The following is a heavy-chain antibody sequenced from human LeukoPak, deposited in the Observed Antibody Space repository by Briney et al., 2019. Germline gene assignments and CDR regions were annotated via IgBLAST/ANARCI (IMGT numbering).Heavy chain of an antibody. CDR3: ASAVLSDDAFDI. CDR1: GYSFDSFW. V-gene: IGHV5-51*01. D-gene: IGHD1-1*01. J-gene: IGHJ3*02. Sequence: GESLKISCKGSGYSFDSFWINWVRQLPGKGLEWMGIIHPGNSENTYSPSFQGQVTMSADKSISTAYLQWSSLKASDTAMYYCASAVLSDDAFDIWGRGTMVTVSS. CDR2: IHPGNSEN.